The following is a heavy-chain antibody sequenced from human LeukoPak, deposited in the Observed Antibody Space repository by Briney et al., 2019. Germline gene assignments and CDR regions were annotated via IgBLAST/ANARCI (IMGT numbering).Heavy chain of an antibody. Sequence: SETLSLTCTVSGGSISSSSYYWGWIRQPPGKGLEWIGSIYYSGSTYYNPSLKSRVTISVDTSKNQFSLKLSSVTAADTAVYYCARRSGYDLIDYWGQGTLVTVSS. CDR1: GGSISSSSYY. V-gene: IGHV4-39*01. CDR2: IYYSGST. CDR3: ARRSGYDLIDY. J-gene: IGHJ4*02. D-gene: IGHD5-12*01.